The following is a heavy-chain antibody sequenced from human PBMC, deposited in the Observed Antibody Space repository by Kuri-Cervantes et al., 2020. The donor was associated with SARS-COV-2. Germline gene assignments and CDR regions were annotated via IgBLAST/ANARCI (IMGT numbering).Heavy chain of an antibody. Sequence: VKVSCKDSGYTFTGYFMHWVRQAPRQGLEGMGWINPNSGGTNYAQKFQVWVTMTRDTSISTVNMELSRLRCDDTAVYYCAISTPFRPVVVISQGGAFDIWGQGTMVTVSS. CDR3: AISTPFRPVVVISQGGAFDI. V-gene: IGHV1-2*04. CDR1: GYTFTGYF. D-gene: IGHD3-22*01. J-gene: IGHJ3*02. CDR2: INPNSGGT.